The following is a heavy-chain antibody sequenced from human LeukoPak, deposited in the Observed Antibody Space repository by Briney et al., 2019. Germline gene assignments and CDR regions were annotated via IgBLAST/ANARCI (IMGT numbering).Heavy chain of an antibody. CDR1: GFTFSSYG. D-gene: IGHD3-10*01. CDR2: ISYDGSNK. CDR3: ALEGYYGSGSYYPWGYYYYYGMDV. J-gene: IGHJ6*02. V-gene: IGHV3-30*03. Sequence: HPGRSLRLSCAASGFTFSSYGMHWVRQAPGKGLEWVAVISYDGSNKYYADSVKGRFTISRDNSKNTLYLQMNSLRAEDTAAYYCALEGYYGSGSYYPWGYYYYYGMDVWGQGTTVTVSS.